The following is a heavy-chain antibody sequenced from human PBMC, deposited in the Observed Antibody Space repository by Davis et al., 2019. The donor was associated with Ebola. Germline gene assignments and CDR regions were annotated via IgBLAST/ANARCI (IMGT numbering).Heavy chain of an antibody. CDR1: GFNFRSYS. V-gene: IGHV3-21*04. Sequence: GESLKISCAAAGFNFRSYSMNWVRQAPGKGLEWVSCISSSSSYIYYADSVKGRFTISRDNAKNSLYLQMNSLRAEDTAVYYCARELRYFDWLHIGSYYYYGMDVWGQGTTVTVSS. CDR2: ISSSSSYI. CDR3: ARELRYFDWLHIGSYYYYGMDV. J-gene: IGHJ6*02. D-gene: IGHD3-9*01.